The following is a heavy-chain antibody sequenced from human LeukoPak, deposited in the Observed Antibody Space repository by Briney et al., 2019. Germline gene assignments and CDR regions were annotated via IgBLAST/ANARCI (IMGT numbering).Heavy chain of an antibody. CDR3: ARGLNTLIQLRD. CDR1: GYTFTSYD. CDR2: MNPNSGNT. J-gene: IGHJ4*02. V-gene: IGHV1-8*01. D-gene: IGHD5-18*01. Sequence: ASVKVSCKASGYTFTSYDINRVRQATGQGLEWMGWMNPNSGNTGYAQKFQGRVTMTRNTSISTAYMELSSLRSEDTAVYYCARGLNTLIQLRDWGQGTLVTVSS.